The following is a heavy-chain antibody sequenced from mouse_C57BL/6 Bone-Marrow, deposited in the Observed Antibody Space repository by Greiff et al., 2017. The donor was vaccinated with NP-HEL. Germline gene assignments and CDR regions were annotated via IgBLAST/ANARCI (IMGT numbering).Heavy chain of an antibody. J-gene: IGHJ1*03. CDR3: AREGIYYGNYGWYFDV. CDR2: ISDGGSYT. D-gene: IGHD2-1*01. Sequence: DVKLVESGGGLVKPGGSLKLSCAASRFTFSSYAMSWVRQTPEKRLEWVATISDGGSYTYYPDNVKGRFTISRDNAKNNLYLQMSHLKSEDTAMYYCAREGIYYGNYGWYFDVWGTGTTVTVSS. V-gene: IGHV5-4*01. CDR1: RFTFSSYA.